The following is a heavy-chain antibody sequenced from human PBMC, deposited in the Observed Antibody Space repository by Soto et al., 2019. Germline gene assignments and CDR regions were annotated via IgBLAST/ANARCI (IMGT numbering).Heavy chain of an antibody. CDR3: AIAVAGTHGMDV. Sequence: QVQLVQSGAEVKKPGSSVKVSCKASGGTFSSYTISWVRQAPGQGLEWMGRIIPILGIANYAQKFQGRVTITEDKSTSTGYMELRSLRSEDTAVYYCAIAVAGTHGMDVWGQGTTVTVSS. D-gene: IGHD6-19*01. CDR1: GGTFSSYT. V-gene: IGHV1-69*02. CDR2: IIPILGIA. J-gene: IGHJ6*02.